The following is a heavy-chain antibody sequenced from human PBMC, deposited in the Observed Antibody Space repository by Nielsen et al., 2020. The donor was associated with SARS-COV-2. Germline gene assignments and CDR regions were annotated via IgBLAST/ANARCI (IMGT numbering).Heavy chain of an antibody. CDR2: IYPGDSDT. CDR3: ARQMAEYSTNWYGMDV. V-gene: IGHV5-51*01. D-gene: IGHD6-13*01. CDR1: GYSFTSYW. J-gene: IGHJ6*02. Sequence: KVSCKGSGYSFTSYWTGWVRQMPGKGLEWMGIIYPGDSDTRYSPSFQGQVTISADKSISTAFLQWSSLKASDTAIYYCARQMAEYSTNWYGMDVWGQGTTVTVSS.